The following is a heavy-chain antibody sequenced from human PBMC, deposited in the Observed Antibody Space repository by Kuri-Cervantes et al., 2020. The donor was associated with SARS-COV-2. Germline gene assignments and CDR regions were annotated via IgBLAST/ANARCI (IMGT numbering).Heavy chain of an antibody. J-gene: IGHJ6*02. CDR1: GGSISSGGYS. CDR3: ARGMVRGLIQSYYYGMDV. V-gene: IGHV4-30-2*01. D-gene: IGHD3-10*01. Sequence: SQTLSLTCVVSGGSISSGGYSWRWIRQPPGKGLEWIEYTFHSGTTYYYPSLKGRVTISVDRSKNQLSLELSSVTAADTAVYYCARGMVRGLIQSYYYGMDVWGQGTTVTVSS. CDR2: TFHSGTT.